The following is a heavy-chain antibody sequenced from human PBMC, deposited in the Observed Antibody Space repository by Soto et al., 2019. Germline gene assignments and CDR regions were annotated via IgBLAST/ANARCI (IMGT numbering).Heavy chain of an antibody. V-gene: IGHV4-31*03. CDR3: ARTLSGYDWNNYYYYYYMDV. Sequence: PSETLSLTCTVSGGSISSGGYYWSWIRQHPGKGLEWIGYIYYSGSTYYNPSLKSRVTISVDTSKNQFSLKLSSVTAADTAVYYCARTLSGYDWNNYYYYYYMDVWGKGTTVTAP. J-gene: IGHJ6*03. CDR1: GGSISSGGYY. CDR2: IYYSGST. D-gene: IGHD5-12*01.